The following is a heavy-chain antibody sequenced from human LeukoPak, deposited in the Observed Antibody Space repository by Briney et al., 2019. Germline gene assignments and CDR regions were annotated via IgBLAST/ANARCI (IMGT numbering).Heavy chain of an antibody. Sequence: GESLKISCKASGYSFTDYWIGWVRQMPGKGPEFMGIMFPRDSDVRYSPSFQGLVTISADKSTSTAYLQWSSLKASDSAMCYCARHVAYRRWYYFDHWGQGALVTVSS. D-gene: IGHD2-15*01. V-gene: IGHV5-51*01. CDR3: ARHVAYRRWYYFDH. CDR1: GYSFTDYW. CDR2: MFPRDSDV. J-gene: IGHJ4*02.